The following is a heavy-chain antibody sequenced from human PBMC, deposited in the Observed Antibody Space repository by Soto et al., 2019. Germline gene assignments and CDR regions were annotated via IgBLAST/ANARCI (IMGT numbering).Heavy chain of an antibody. Sequence: QVQLVQSGAEGKKPGASVKVSCKASGYTFTAYYMHWVRQAPGQGIEWMGWINPNSGGTYHAQNFQGRVTMTRDTSTTTAYMESASLRSDDTAVYYCARGGGRGYNELDPWGHGTMVIVSS. V-gene: IGHV1-2*02. CDR3: ARGGGRGYNELDP. J-gene: IGHJ5*02. D-gene: IGHD5-12*01. CDR1: GYTFTAYY. CDR2: INPNSGGT.